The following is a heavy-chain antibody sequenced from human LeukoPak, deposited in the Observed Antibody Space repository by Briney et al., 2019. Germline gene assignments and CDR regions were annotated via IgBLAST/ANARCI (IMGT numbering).Heavy chain of an antibody. CDR3: AIDRCIAAAGLTVCAMDV. CDR1: GFTVSTNY. D-gene: IGHD6-13*01. CDR2: LYSGAST. Sequence: PGVSLRLSCAACGFTVSTNYMTWLRQARGKGLEWVSFLYSGASTYYTDSVEGIFTISRDISKNMLYLQINSLSAGDTAVYHCAIDRCIAAAGLTVCAMDVWGQGTTVTVSS. J-gene: IGHJ6*02. V-gene: IGHV3-66*01.